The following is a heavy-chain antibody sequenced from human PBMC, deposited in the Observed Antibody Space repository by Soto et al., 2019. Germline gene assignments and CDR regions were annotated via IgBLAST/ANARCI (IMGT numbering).Heavy chain of an antibody. Sequence: QVQLQESGPGLVKPSETLSLTCTVSGGSISSYYWSWIRQPPGKGLEWIGYIYYSGSTNYNPSLKSRFTIAVVTSKNQFSPKRSSVTAADTAVYYCAAGSGWYGPLGYRGQGTLVTVSS. J-gene: IGHJ4*02. CDR2: IYYSGST. V-gene: IGHV4-59*01. CDR1: GGSISSYY. CDR3: AAGSGWYGPLGY. D-gene: IGHD6-19*01.